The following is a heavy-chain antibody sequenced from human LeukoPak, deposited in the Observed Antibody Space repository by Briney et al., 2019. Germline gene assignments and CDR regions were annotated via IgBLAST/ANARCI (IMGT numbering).Heavy chain of an antibody. CDR2: IRSKANSYAT. D-gene: IGHD3-10*01. V-gene: IGHV3-73*01. Sequence: AGSLRLSCAASGFTFSGSAMHWLRQASGKGLEWIGRIRSKANSYATAYAASVKGRFTISRDDSKNTAYLQMNSLKTEDTAVYYCTTVWFGGTDHVDYWGQGTLVTVSS. CDR1: GFTFSGSA. J-gene: IGHJ4*02. CDR3: TTVWFGGTDHVDY.